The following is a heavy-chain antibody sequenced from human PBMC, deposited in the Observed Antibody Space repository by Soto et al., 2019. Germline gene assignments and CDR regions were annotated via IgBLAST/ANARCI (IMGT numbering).Heavy chain of an antibody. CDR2: IWYDGSNK. CDR1: GFIFSDYG. D-gene: IGHD3-10*01. Sequence: PGGSLRLSCAASGFIFSDYGMHWVRQAPGKGLEWVAVIWYDGSNKYYADSVKGRFTVSRDNFKNMLFLQMNGLRAEDTAVFYCARDPSHGSGSYLDSWGQGTLVTVSS. J-gene: IGHJ4*02. CDR3: ARDPSHGSGSYLDS. V-gene: IGHV3-33*01.